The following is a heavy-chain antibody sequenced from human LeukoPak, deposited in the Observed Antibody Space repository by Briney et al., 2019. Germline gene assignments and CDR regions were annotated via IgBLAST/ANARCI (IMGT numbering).Heavy chain of an antibody. CDR3: ARGAISSWYED. CDR1: GFTVSSSY. D-gene: IGHD6-13*01. Sequence: GGSLRLSCAGSGFTVSSSYMSWVRQAPGKGLEWVSVLYSGGSIFYADSVKGRFTISRDISKNMLYLQMNSLRADDTAVYYCARGAISSWYEDWGQGTLVTVSS. J-gene: IGHJ4*02. CDR2: LYSGGSI. V-gene: IGHV3-66*01.